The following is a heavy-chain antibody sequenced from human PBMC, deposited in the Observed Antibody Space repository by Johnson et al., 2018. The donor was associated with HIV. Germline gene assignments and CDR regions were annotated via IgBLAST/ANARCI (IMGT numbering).Heavy chain of an antibody. CDR2: ISWNSGSI. CDR1: GFNFDDYA. Sequence: VQLVESGGGLVQPGRSLRLSCAAFGFNFDDYAMHWVRQAPGKGLEWVSGISWNSGSIGYADSVTGRFTISRDNAKNSLYLQMNSLRAEDTALYYCARDCSSTSCYEFDTSDIWGQGTMVTVSS. V-gene: IGHV3-9*01. J-gene: IGHJ3*02. CDR3: ARDCSSTSCYEFDTSDI. D-gene: IGHD2-2*01.